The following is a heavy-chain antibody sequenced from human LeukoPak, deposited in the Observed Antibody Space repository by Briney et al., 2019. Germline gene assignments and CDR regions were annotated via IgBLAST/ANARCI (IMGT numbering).Heavy chain of an antibody. V-gene: IGHV4-59*11. Sequence: SETLSLTCTVSGGSMTTHHWNWIRQTPGKGLEWIGYMFDSGRTKENPSLKSRVTLSADTSKNQLSLRLSSVTAADTAVYYCTTIKRGNIFGYFDFWGQGILVPVSS. D-gene: IGHD5-18*01. J-gene: IGHJ4*02. CDR2: MFDSGRT. CDR3: TTIKRGNIFGYFDF. CDR1: GGSMTTHH.